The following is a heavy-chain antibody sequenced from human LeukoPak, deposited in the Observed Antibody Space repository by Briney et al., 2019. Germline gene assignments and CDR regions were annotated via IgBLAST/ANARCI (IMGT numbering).Heavy chain of an antibody. CDR3: ARDFHRRLYDSSGYYPY. V-gene: IGHV3-48*01. CDR2: ISSSSSTI. CDR1: GFTFSSYS. Sequence: GGSLRLSCAVSGFTFSSYSMNWVRQAPGKGLEWVSYISSSSSTIHYADSVKGRFTISRDNAKNSLYLQMSSLRAEDTAVYYCARDFHRRLYDSSGYYPYWGQGTLVTVSS. J-gene: IGHJ4*02. D-gene: IGHD3-22*01.